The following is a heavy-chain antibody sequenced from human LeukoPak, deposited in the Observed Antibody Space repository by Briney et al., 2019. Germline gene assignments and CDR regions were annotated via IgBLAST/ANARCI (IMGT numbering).Heavy chain of an antibody. CDR1: GYTFTSYA. CDR2: INTNTGNP. V-gene: IGHV7-4-1*02. J-gene: IGHJ6*03. D-gene: IGHD3-9*01. CDR3: AREGAYYDILTGITGGYYYYMDV. Sequence: ASVKVSCKASGYTFTSYAINWVRQAPGQGLEWMGWINTNTGNPMYAQGFTGRFVFSLDTSVSTAYLQISSLKAEDTAVYYCAREGAYYDILTGITGGYYYYMDVWGKGTTVTVSS.